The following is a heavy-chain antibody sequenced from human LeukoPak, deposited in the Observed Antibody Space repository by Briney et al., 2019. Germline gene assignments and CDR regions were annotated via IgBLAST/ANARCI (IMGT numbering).Heavy chain of an antibody. Sequence: GGFLRLSCAASGFTFADYAMHWVRQAPGKGLEWVSLISGDGGSTYYADSVKGRFTISRDNSKNSLYLQMNSLRTEDTALYYCAKVGYYYDSSGPSEDAFDIWGQGTMVTVSS. D-gene: IGHD3-22*01. V-gene: IGHV3-43*02. CDR2: ISGDGGST. CDR3: AKVGYYYDSSGPSEDAFDI. CDR1: GFTFADYA. J-gene: IGHJ3*02.